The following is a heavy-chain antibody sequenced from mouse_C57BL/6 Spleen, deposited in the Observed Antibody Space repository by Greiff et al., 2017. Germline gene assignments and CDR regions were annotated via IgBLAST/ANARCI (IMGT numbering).Heavy chain of an antibody. CDR2: IFPGSGCT. Sequence: QVQLKQSGAELMKPGASVKLSCKATGYTFTGYWIEWVKQRPGHGLEWIGEIFPGSGCTNYNEKFKGKATFTADTSSNTAYMQLSSLTTEDSAIYYCARKGIYSNDYWGQGTTLTVSS. CDR3: ARKGIYSNDY. J-gene: IGHJ2*01. CDR1: GYTFTGYW. V-gene: IGHV1-9*01. D-gene: IGHD2-5*01.